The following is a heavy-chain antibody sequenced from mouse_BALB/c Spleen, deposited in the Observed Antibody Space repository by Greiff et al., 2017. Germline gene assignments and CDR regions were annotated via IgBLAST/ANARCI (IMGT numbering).Heavy chain of an antibody. CDR1: GYTFTSYW. J-gene: IGHJ4*01. V-gene: IGHV1-5*01. Sequence: VQLKESGTVLARPGASVKMSCKASGYTFTSYWMHWVKQRPGQGLEWIGAIYPGNSDTSYNQKFKGKAKLTAVTSTSTAYMELSSLTNEDSAVYYCTRDGSSSYYYAMDYWGQGTSVTVSS. CDR2: IYPGNSDT. CDR3: TRDGSSSYYYAMDY. D-gene: IGHD1-1*01.